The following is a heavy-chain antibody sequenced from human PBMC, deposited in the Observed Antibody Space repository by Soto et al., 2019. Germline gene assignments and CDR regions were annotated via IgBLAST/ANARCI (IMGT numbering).Heavy chain of an antibody. Sequence: QLQLQESGPGLVKPSETLSLTCNVSGGSISSSSYYWGWIRQPPGKGLEWIGSIYYSGSTYYNPSLKSRVTISVDTSKNQFSLKLSSVTAADTAVYYCARRTGHTYGDYGFDYWGQGTLVTVSS. D-gene: IGHD4-17*01. CDR1: GGSISSSSYY. V-gene: IGHV4-39*01. CDR3: ARRTGHTYGDYGFDY. J-gene: IGHJ4*02. CDR2: IYYSGST.